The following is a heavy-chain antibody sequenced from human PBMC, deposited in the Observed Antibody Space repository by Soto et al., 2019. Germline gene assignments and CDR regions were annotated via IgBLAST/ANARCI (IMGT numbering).Heavy chain of an antibody. CDR3: ARESAGYGGGYYYCYGMDV. CDR2: IYSGGST. J-gene: IGHJ6*02. Sequence: EVQLVETGGGLIQPGGSLRLSCAASGFTVSSNYMSWVRQAPGKGLEWVSVIYSGGSTYYADSVKGRFTISRDNSKNTLYLQMTGLRAEDTAVYYCARESAGYGGGYYYCYGMDVWSQWTTVTVSS. D-gene: IGHD5-12*01. V-gene: IGHV3-53*02. CDR1: GFTVSSNY.